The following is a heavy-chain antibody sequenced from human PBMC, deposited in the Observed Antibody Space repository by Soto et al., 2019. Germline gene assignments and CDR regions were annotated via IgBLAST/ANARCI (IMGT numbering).Heavy chain of an antibody. J-gene: IGHJ5*02. CDR3: ARADDYYDSSGYYFPARDWFDP. D-gene: IGHD3-22*01. Sequence: SETLSLTCSVSGGSISRSSYYWGWIRQPPGKGLEWIGSIYYSGSTYYNPSLKSRVTISVDTSKNQFSLKLSSVTAADTAVYYCARADDYYDSSGYYFPARDWFDPWGQGTLVTVSS. CDR1: GGSISRSSYY. CDR2: IYYSGST. V-gene: IGHV4-39*01.